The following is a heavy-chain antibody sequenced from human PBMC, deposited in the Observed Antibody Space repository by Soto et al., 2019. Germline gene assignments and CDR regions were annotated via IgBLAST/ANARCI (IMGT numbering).Heavy chain of an antibody. J-gene: IGHJ4*02. D-gene: IGHD2-21*02. CDR1: GYSFTSYG. CDR2: ISGYNGNT. CDR3: AMELLDTVVTPLGPY. V-gene: IGHV1-18*01. Sequence: QVQLVQSGAEVKKPGASVKVSCKASGYSFTSYGVSWVRQAPGQGPEWMGWISGYNGNTNYAQKFQGRVTMTTDTSTTTAYVELGSLISDDTAVYYCAMELLDTVVTPLGPYWCQGTPVTVSS.